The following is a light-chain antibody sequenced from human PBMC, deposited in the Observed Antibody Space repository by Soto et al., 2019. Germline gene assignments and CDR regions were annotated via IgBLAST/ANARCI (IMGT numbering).Light chain of an antibody. CDR3: QQYHRLMST. CDR2: EAS. V-gene: IGKV1-5*01. CDR1: QSVSNW. Sequence: IQMTQSPSTLSASVGDRVTITCRASQSVSNWLAWYQQKPGKAPKLLIFEASSLEVGVPSRFSGSGSGTEFTLTISGLQPDDFATYYCQQYHRLMSTFGQGTKLEI. J-gene: IGKJ2*01.